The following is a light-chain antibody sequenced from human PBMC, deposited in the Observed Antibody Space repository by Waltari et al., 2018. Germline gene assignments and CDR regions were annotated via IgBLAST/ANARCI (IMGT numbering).Light chain of an antibody. J-gene: IGLJ1*01. CDR3: CSYAGAYTFV. CDR2: DVS. Sequence: QSALTQPRSVSGSPGPSVTISCTGTSRDVGGSHCVSWYQQYPGKAPRVVIYDVSKRPSGVPDRFSGSKSGNTASLTISGLQAEDEADYYCCSYAGAYTFVFGTGTKVTVL. CDR1: SRDVGGSHC. V-gene: IGLV2-11*01.